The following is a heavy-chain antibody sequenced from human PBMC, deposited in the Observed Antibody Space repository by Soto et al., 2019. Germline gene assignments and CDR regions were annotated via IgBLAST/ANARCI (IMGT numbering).Heavy chain of an antibody. J-gene: IGHJ4*02. CDR2: INSDGSST. V-gene: IGHV3-74*01. CDR3: ASGYSYGYFDY. CDR1: GFTFSSYW. D-gene: IGHD5-18*01. Sequence: VGSLRLSCAASGFTFSSYWMHWVRQAPGKGLVWVSRINSDGSSTSYADSVKGRFTISRDNAKNTLYLQMNSLRAEDTAVYYCASGYSYGYFDYWGQGTLVTVSS.